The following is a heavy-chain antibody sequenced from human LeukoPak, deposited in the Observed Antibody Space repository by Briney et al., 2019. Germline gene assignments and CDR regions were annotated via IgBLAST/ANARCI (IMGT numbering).Heavy chain of an antibody. CDR3: ARLYCSGGSCYGWFDP. V-gene: IGHV4-59*01. CDR2: ISYTGST. J-gene: IGHJ5*02. Sequence: SETLSLTCTVSGGSISSYYWSWIRQPPGKGLEWIGYISYTGSTNYNPSLRSRVTISADTSKNQFSLKLSSVTAADTAVYYCARLYCSGGSCYGWFDPWGQGTLVTVSS. CDR1: GGSISSYY. D-gene: IGHD2-15*01.